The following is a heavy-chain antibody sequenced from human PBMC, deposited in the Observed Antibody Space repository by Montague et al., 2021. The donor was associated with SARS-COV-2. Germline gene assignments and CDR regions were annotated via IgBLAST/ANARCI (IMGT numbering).Heavy chain of an antibody. Sequence: PALVKPTQTLTLTCTFSGFSRSTSGMCVSWIRQPPGKALEWLARIDWDDDKYYSTSLKTRLTISKDTSKNQVVLTMTNMDPVDTATYYCAHRRPGSGSYYLDYWGQGTLVTVSS. CDR3: AHRRPGSGSYYLDY. D-gene: IGHD3-10*01. CDR1: GFSRSTSGMC. J-gene: IGHJ4*02. CDR2: IDWDDDK. V-gene: IGHV2-70*12.